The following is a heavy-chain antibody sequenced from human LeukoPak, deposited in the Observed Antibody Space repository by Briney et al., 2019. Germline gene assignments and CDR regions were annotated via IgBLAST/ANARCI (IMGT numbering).Heavy chain of an antibody. Sequence: ASVKVSCKASGYTFTGYYMHWVRQAPGQGLEWMGRINPNSGGTNYAQKFQGRVTMTRDTSISTAYMELSRLRSDDTAVYYCARPKGRELPYYFDYWGQGTLVTVSS. J-gene: IGHJ4*02. CDR3: ARPKGRELPYYFDY. CDR1: GYTFTGYY. D-gene: IGHD1-26*01. V-gene: IGHV1-2*06. CDR2: INPNSGGT.